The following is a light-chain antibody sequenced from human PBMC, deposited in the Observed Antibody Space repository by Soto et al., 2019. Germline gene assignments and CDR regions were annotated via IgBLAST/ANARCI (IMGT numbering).Light chain of an antibody. V-gene: IGLV2-14*01. CDR2: DVS. Sequence: QSVLTQPASVSGSPGQSITISCTGTSSDIGAYNYVSWYQQHPGKAPKLMIYDVSNRPSGLSNRFSGSKSGNTASLTISGLQAEDEADYYCSSYTSSATYGFGTGTKVTVL. J-gene: IGLJ1*01. CDR3: SSYTSSATYG. CDR1: SSDIGAYNY.